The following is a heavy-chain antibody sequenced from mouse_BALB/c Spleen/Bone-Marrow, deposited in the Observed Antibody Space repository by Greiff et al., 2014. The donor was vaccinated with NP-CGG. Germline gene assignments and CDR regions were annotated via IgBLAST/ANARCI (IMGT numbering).Heavy chain of an antibody. D-gene: IGHD1-3*01. CDR2: INPTNGDN. CDR1: GYTFTSYY. Sequence: QVQLKESGAELGKPGASVKLSCKAFGYTFTSYYIYWVKQRPGQGPEWIGEINPTNGDNNFTEKFKNRATLTVDKSSSTANIQLSSLTSEDSAVYYCTRGRKWDFDYWGQGTTLTVSS. V-gene: IGHV1S81*02. CDR3: TRGRKWDFDY. J-gene: IGHJ2*01.